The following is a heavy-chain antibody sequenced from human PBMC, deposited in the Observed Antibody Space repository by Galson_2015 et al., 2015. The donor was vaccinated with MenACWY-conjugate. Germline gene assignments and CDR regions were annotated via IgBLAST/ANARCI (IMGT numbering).Heavy chain of an antibody. CDR2: ISSSSSTI. CDR1: GFTFSSYS. Sequence: SLRLSCAASGFTFSSYSMNWVRQAPGKGLEWVSYISSSSSTIYYADSVKGRFTISRDNAKNSLYLQMNSLRDEDTAVYYCARDRAPYGDYVSTSDYWGQGTLVTVSS. J-gene: IGHJ4*02. D-gene: IGHD4-17*01. CDR3: ARDRAPYGDYVSTSDY. V-gene: IGHV3-48*02.